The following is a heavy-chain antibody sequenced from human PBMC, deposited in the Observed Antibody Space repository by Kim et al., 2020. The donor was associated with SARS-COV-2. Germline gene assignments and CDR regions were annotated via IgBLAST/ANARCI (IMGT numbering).Heavy chain of an antibody. J-gene: IGHJ4*02. V-gene: IGHV3-23*01. CDR3: AKGHGGIAVR. D-gene: IGHD6-19*01. Sequence: YDAEAVKGRFTVARDNSKNPLYLQMNSLRAEDTAVYYCAKGHGGIAVRWGQGTLVTVSS.